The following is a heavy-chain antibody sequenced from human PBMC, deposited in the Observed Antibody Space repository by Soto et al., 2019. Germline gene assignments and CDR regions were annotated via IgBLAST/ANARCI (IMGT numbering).Heavy chain of an antibody. CDR2: ISGSGSGT. Sequence: PGGSLRLSCAASGFIFSSYAMSWVRQAPGKGLEWVSRISGSGSGTYYTDSVKGRFTIPRDISKNTLYLQMDSLRAEDTAVYYCARLFGPSTIAARLDYWGQGTLVTVSS. D-gene: IGHD6-6*01. V-gene: IGHV3-23*01. J-gene: IGHJ4*02. CDR3: ARLFGPSTIAARLDY. CDR1: GFIFSSYA.